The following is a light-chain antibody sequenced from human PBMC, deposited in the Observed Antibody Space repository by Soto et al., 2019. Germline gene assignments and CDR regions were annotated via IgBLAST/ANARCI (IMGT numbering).Light chain of an antibody. CDR3: ASYTVSGTLI. CDR1: SSDVGGYNY. Sequence: SALTQPPSASGSPGQSVTISCTGTSSDVGGYNYVSWYRQHPDRAPRLLIYEVTNRPSGISDRFSGSRSGNTASLTISGLQADDEADYYCASYTVSGTLIFGGGTKVTV. V-gene: IGLV2-14*01. CDR2: EVT. J-gene: IGLJ2*01.